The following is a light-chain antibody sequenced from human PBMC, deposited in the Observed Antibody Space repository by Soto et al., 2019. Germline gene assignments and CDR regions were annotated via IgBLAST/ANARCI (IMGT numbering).Light chain of an antibody. J-gene: IGLJ3*02. Sequence: QSVLTQPASVSGSPGQSITISCTGTSSDAGGYNYVSWYQQHPGKAPKLIIYEVSYRPSGISYRVSGSKSGNTASLTISGLRAEDEADYYCTSYTSSSTLLFGGGTKVTVL. V-gene: IGLV2-14*01. CDR1: SSDAGGYNY. CDR3: TSYTSSSTLL. CDR2: EVS.